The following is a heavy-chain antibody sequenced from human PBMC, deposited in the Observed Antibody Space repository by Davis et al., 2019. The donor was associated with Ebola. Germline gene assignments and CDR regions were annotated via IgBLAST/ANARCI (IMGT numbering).Heavy chain of an antibody. CDR1: GFTFSSYW. J-gene: IGHJ4*02. CDR3: ARFDSTGID. V-gene: IGHV3-30*03. D-gene: IGHD3-22*01. Sequence: GESLKISCAASGFTFSSYWMSWVRQAPGKGLEWVAVIIYDGSNKQYADSVKGRFSISRDNSKNTMYLQMNSLRIEDTAVYYCARFDSTGIDWGQGTLVTVSP. CDR2: IIYDGSNK.